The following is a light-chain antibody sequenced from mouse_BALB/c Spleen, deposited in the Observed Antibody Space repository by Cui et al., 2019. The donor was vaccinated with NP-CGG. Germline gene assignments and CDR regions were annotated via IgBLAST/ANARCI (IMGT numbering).Light chain of an antibody. CDR3: ALWYSNHWV. CDR2: GTN. CDR1: TGAVTTSNY. J-gene: IGLJ1*01. V-gene: IGLV1*01. Sequence: QAVVTHESALTTSPGERVTLTFRSSTGAVTTSNYANWVQEKPDHLFTGLIGGTNNRAPGVPARFSGSLIGDKAALTITGAQTEDEAIYFCALWYSNHWVFGGGTKLTVL.